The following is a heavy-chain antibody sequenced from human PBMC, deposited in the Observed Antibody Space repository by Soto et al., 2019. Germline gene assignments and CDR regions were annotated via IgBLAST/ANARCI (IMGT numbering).Heavy chain of an antibody. D-gene: IGHD6-19*01. CDR3: ARSAGWYAIHA. CDR1: GDSVSSPYY. J-gene: IGHJ5*02. Sequence: QVQLQESGPGLVKPSGTLSLTCAVSGDSVSSPYYWCWVRQPPGKGLEWIGEVFHTGTTSYNPSLRSRVTISMDKSITQFSLDLSSVTAAATAVYYCARSAGWYAIHAWGPGTLV. CDR2: VFHTGTT. V-gene: IGHV4-4*02.